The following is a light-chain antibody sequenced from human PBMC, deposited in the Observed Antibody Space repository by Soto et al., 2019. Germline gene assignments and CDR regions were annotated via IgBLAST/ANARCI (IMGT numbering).Light chain of an antibody. CDR1: SGSIDNNY. CDR3: QSYYSSTVV. CDR2: KDN. V-gene: IGLV6-57*04. Sequence: NFMLTQPLSVSESPGKTVTISCTRSSGSIDNNYVQWFQQRPGSAPTTVIYKDNQRPSGVPDRFSGSIDSSSNSASLHISGLKSEDEADYFCQSYYSSTVVFGGGTKLTV. J-gene: IGLJ2*01.